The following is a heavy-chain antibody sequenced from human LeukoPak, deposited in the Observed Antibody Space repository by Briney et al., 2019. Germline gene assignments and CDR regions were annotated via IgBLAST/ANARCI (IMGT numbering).Heavy chain of an antibody. CDR2: IYYRGST. V-gene: IGHV4-39*01. CDR1: GGSISSSTYY. J-gene: IGHJ5*02. Sequence: SETLSLTCTVSGGSISSSTYYWGWIRQPPEKGLGWIGTIYYRGSTYYNPSLKSRVTISVDTSKNQFSLKLTSVTAADTAVYYCARLGRTYYDFWSGPWGQGTLVTVSS. D-gene: IGHD3-3*01. CDR3: ARLGRTYYDFWSGP.